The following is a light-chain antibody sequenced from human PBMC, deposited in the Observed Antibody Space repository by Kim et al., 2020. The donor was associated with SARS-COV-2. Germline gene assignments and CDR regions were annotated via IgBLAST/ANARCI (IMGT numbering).Light chain of an antibody. CDR1: QSVSSY. CDR2: DAS. J-gene: IGKJ2*01. Sequence: APGERATLSCRASQSVSSYLAWYQQKPGQAPRLLIYDASNRATGIPARFSGSGSGTDFTLTISSLEPEDFAVYYCQQRSNWPPYTFGQGTKLEI. V-gene: IGKV3-11*01. CDR3: QQRSNWPPYT.